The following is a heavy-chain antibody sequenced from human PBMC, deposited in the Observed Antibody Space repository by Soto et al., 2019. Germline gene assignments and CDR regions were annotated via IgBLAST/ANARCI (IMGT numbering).Heavy chain of an antibody. V-gene: IGHV1-69*01. Sequence: QAQLEQSGGEVKKPGSSVKVSCKASRVAFSKFIVTWVRQAPGVGIEWVGGIIPVFGTANYAQEFQGRVTITADESTSTSYMEVNNLRSEDTAVYYCAKVRYSSPMGYYYGMDVWGQGTTVTVSS. D-gene: IGHD2-2*01. J-gene: IGHJ6*02. CDR2: IIPVFGTA. CDR3: AKVRYSSPMGYYYGMDV. CDR1: RVAFSKFI.